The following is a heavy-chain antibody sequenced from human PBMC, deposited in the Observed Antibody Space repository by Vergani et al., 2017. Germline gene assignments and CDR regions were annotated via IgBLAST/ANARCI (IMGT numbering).Heavy chain of an antibody. CDR1: GFALNRHA. CDR3: VRGRGLCAGGRCYTEAWDY. J-gene: IGHJ4*02. CDR2: ISFDGTNE. Sequence: QVQLVESGGGVFQPGTSLRLSCVVSGFALNRHAMYWVRQAPGKGLEWVVGISFDGTNEYYPDLVKGRFTISREIAKNTLYLQVRSLRLEDTGVYHCVRGRGLCAGGRCYTEAWDYWGQGTTVTVSS. V-gene: IGHV3-30-3*01. D-gene: IGHD2-2*02.